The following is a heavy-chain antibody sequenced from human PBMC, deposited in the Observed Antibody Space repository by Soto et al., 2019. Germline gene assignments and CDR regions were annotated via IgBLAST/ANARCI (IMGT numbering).Heavy chain of an antibody. CDR1: GFTFTNSA. V-gene: IGHV1-58*01. CDR3: AADYNFWSGHYNFDY. CDR2: IVAGSGNT. Sequence: ASVKVSCKASGFTFTNSAVQWVRQARGQRLEWIGWIVAGSGNTNYAQKFQERVTITRDMSTNTAYMELSSLRSEDTAVYYCAADYNFWSGHYNFDYWGQGTLVTVSS. D-gene: IGHD3-3*01. J-gene: IGHJ4*02.